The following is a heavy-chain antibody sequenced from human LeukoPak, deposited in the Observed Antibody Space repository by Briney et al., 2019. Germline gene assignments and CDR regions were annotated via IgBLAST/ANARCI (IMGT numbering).Heavy chain of an antibody. Sequence: PSETLSLTCTVSGGSISSYYWSWLRQPPGKGLEWIGYIYYGGSTNYNPSLKSRVTISVDTSKNQFSLKLSSVTAADTAVYYCASTNVDTAMVKAHYFDYWGQGTLVTVSS. CDR1: GGSISSYY. CDR2: IYYGGST. D-gene: IGHD5-18*01. V-gene: IGHV4-59*01. J-gene: IGHJ4*02. CDR3: ASTNVDTAMVKAHYFDY.